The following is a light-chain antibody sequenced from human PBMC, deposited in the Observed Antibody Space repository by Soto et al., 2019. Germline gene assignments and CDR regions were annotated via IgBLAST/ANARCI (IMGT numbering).Light chain of an antibody. Sequence: ESVLTQSPGTLSLSPGERATLSCRASQSVSSSYLAWYQQKPGQAPRLLLYGASRRATGIPDRCSVSGAGTDFTLPISRLEPEDFAVDSCQQYGSSARTVGRGTKGEI. CDR3: QQYGSSART. CDR1: QSVSSSY. CDR2: GAS. V-gene: IGKV3-20*01. J-gene: IGKJ1*01.